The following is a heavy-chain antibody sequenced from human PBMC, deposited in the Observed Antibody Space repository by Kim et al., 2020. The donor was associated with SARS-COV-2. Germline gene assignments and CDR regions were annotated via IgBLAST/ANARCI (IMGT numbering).Heavy chain of an antibody. CDR2: GGST. CDR3: AKKRQFPI. V-gene: IGHV3-23*01. Sequence: GGSTYYADSVKGRFTISRDNSKNTLYLQMNSLRAEDTAVYYCAKKRQFPIWGQGTLVTVSS. D-gene: IGHD2-21*01. J-gene: IGHJ4*02.